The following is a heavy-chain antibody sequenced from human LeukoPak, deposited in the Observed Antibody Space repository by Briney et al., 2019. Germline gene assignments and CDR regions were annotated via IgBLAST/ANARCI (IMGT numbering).Heavy chain of an antibody. Sequence: GGSLRLSCAASGITFSDYSMHWVRQAPGKGLEWVSYISGSGRTIYYADSVKGRFTISRDSAKNSVHLQMNSLRDEDTAVYYCARDPLSPFDYWGQGTLVTVSS. V-gene: IGHV3-48*02. CDR2: ISGSGRTI. CDR1: GITFSDYS. J-gene: IGHJ4*02. CDR3: ARDPLSPFDY.